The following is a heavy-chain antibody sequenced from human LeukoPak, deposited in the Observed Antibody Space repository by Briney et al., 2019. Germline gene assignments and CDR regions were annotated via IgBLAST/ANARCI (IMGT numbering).Heavy chain of an antibody. V-gene: IGHV4-4*07. Sequence: PSETLSLTCTVSGGSINSYYWSWIRQPAGKGLEWIGRIYSSGSTNYNPSLKSRVSMSVDTSKNQFSLKLTSVTAADTALHYCARGGKATVVTMWGQGILVTVSS. CDR2: IYSSGST. CDR1: GGSINSYY. J-gene: IGHJ4*02. CDR3: ARGGKATVVTM. D-gene: IGHD4-23*01.